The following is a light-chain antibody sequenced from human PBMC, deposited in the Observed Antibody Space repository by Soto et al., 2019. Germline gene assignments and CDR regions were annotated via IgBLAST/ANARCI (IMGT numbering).Light chain of an antibody. J-gene: IGKJ1*01. CDR3: QQSYSTLWT. V-gene: IGKV1-39*01. Sequence: DIQLTQSPSSLSASVGDIVTITCRASQSISSYLNWYQQKPGKAPKLLIYAASSLRSGVPSRFSGSGSGTDFTLTISSLQPEDFATYYCQQSYSTLWTFGQGTKVDI. CDR1: QSISSY. CDR2: AAS.